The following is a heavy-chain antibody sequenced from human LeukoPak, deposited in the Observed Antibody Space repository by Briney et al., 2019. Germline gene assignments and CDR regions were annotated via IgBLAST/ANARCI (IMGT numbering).Heavy chain of an antibody. CDR2: IYYSGTT. V-gene: IGHV4-31*03. J-gene: IGHJ3*02. Sequence: SQTLSLTCTVSGGSISSGGYFWSWIRQHPGKGLEWIGYIYYSGTTYYNPSLKSRVTISVDRSKNQFSLKLSSVTAADTAVYYCARYCSGGSCYSFYAFVIWGQGTMVTVSS. CDR3: ARYCSGGSCYSFYAFVI. CDR1: GGSISSGGYF. D-gene: IGHD2-15*01.